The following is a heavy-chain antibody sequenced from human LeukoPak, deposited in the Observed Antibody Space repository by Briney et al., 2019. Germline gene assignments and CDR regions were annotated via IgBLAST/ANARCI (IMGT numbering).Heavy chain of an antibody. CDR1: GGSISSGNYY. V-gene: IGHV4-61*02. CDR2: MYTSGST. CDR3: ARGSTTVGFQH. J-gene: IGHJ1*01. Sequence: PSETLSLTCTVSGGSISSGNYYWSWIRQPAGKGLEWIGRMYTSGSTNYNPSLKSRVTISVDTSKNQFSLKLSSVTAADTAVYYCARGSTTVGFQHWGQGTLVTVSS. D-gene: IGHD4-23*01.